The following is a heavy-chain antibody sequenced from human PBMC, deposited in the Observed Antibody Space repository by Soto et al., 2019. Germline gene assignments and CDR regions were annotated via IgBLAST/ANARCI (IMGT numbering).Heavy chain of an antibody. Sequence: GGSMRLSCAASGFTFSGSAMHWVRQASGKGLEWVGRIRSKANSYATAYAASVKGRFTISRDDSKNTAYLQMNSLKTEDTAVYYCTSVLGYCSGGSCYSYWGQGTMVTVSS. CDR3: TSVLGYCSGGSCYSY. CDR1: GFTFSGSA. J-gene: IGHJ3*01. CDR2: IRSKANSYAT. V-gene: IGHV3-73*01. D-gene: IGHD2-15*01.